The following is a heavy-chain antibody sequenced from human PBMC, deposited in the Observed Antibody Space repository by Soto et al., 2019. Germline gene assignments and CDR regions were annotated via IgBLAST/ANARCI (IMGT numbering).Heavy chain of an antibody. V-gene: IGHV4-4*07. Sequence: QVQLQESGPGLVKPSETLSLTCTVSGGSISSYYWSWIRQPAGKGLEWIGRIYTSGSTNYNPSLKSRVTMSVDTSKNQFSLRLSSVTAADTAVYYCARDRVYQDFWSGYSNWFDPWGQGTLVTVSS. CDR1: GGSISSYY. CDR2: IYTSGST. D-gene: IGHD3-3*01. J-gene: IGHJ5*02. CDR3: ARDRVYQDFWSGYSNWFDP.